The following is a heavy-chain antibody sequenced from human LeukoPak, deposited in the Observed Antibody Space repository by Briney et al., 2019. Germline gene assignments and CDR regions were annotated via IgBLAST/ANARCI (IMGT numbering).Heavy chain of an antibody. J-gene: IGHJ5*02. CDR1: GYTFTSYD. D-gene: IGHD3-10*01. Sequence: ASVKVSCKASGYTFTSYDINWVRQATGQGLEWMGWINPNSGGTNYAQKFQGRVTMTRDTSISTAYMELSRLRSDDTAVYYCARQSITMVRGRGWFDPWGQGTLVTVSS. CDR2: INPNSGGT. V-gene: IGHV1-2*02. CDR3: ARQSITMVRGRGWFDP.